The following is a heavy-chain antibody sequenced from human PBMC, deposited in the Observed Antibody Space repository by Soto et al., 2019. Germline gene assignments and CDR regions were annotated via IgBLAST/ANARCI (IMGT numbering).Heavy chain of an antibody. D-gene: IGHD3-10*01. V-gene: IGHV3-48*04. J-gene: IGHJ5*02. CDR1: GFIFSSYD. CDR3: ARTYGTGSLNWFDP. Sequence: PGGSLRLSCAASGFIFSSYDMNWVRQAPGKGLEWVSYISSGSGNILYADSVKGRFTISRDSAKNSLYLQMNSLRAEDTAVYYCARTYGTGSLNWFDPWGQGTLVTVSS. CDR2: ISSGSGNI.